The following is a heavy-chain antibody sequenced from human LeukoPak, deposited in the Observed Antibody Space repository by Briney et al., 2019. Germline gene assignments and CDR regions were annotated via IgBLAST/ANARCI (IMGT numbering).Heavy chain of an antibody. J-gene: IGHJ6*03. D-gene: IGHD2-15*01. CDR3: ARGPQVVGYFYIDV. CDR2: TYYRSKWYN. CDR1: GDSVSSNSAA. Sequence: SQTLSLTCVISGDSVSSNSAAWNWLRHSPSRGLEWLGRTYYRSKWYNDYALSVNSRITINPDTSKNQFSLQLNSVTPEDTAVYYCARGPQVVGYFYIDVWDKGSTVTVSS. V-gene: IGHV6-1*01.